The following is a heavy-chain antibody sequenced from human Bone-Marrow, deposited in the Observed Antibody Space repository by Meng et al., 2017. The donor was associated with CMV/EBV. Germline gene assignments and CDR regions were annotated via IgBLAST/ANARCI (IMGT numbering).Heavy chain of an antibody. V-gene: IGHV4-39*01. Sequence: SATLSLTCTVSGGSISSSSYYWGWIRQPPGKVLEWIGSIYYSGSTYYNPSLKSRVTISVDTSKNQFSLKLSSVTAADTAVYYCARQPGSIVVVPAAFFDNWGQGARVTGSS. D-gene: IGHD2-2*01. CDR2: IYYSGST. CDR3: ARQPGSIVVVPAAFFDN. CDR1: GGSISSSSYY. J-gene: IGHJ4*02.